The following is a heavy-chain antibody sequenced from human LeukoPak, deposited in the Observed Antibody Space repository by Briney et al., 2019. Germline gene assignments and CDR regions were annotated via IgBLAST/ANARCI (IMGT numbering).Heavy chain of an antibody. V-gene: IGHV1-2*02. CDR3: ARPFGSGRRDAFAI. D-gene: IGHD3-10*01. Sequence: ASVTVTLKSSGYTFTDYYMHWVRQPPAQGLEWMGWINPNSGATNTAQKFQGRVSMTSDTSISTAYMDLNRLRSNATAVYNCARPFGSGRRDAFAIWGPGTVVTVSS. CDR2: INPNSGAT. CDR1: GYTFTDYY. J-gene: IGHJ3*02.